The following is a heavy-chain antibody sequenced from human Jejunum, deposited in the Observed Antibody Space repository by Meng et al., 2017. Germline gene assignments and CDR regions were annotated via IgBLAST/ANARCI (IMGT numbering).Heavy chain of an antibody. CDR3: AKRRRDGYNSEFDY. CDR2: ILGNGYST. V-gene: IGHV3-23*01. CDR1: GFTFSDYA. J-gene: IGHJ4*02. D-gene: IGHD5-24*01. Sequence: GESLKISCVGSGFTFSDYAMNWVRQAPGKGLEGVSDILGNGYSTYYADSVKGRFTISRDNSKNTLYLEMHSLRADDTATYYCAKRRRDGYNSEFDYWGQGTQVNGAS.